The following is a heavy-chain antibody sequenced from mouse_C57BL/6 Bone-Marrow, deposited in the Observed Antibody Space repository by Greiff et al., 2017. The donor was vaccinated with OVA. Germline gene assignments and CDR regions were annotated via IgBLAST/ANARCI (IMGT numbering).Heavy chain of an antibody. CDR3: ARPPYYYGSSYWYFDV. J-gene: IGHJ1*03. V-gene: IGHV5-6*01. Sequence: EVQRVESGGDLVKPGGSLKLSCAASGFTFSSYGMSWVRQTPDKRLEWVATISSGGSYTYYPDSVKGRFTISRDNAKNTLYLQMSSLKSEDTAMYYCARPPYYYGSSYWYFDVWGTGTTVTVSS. CDR1: GFTFSSYG. CDR2: ISSGGSYT. D-gene: IGHD1-1*01.